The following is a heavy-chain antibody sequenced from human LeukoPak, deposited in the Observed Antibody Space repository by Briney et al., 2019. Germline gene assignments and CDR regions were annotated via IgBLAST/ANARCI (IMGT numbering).Heavy chain of an antibody. D-gene: IGHD3-22*01. CDR3: ARATYDSSGYRTVDY. CDR2: IYSGGST. Sequence: GGSLRLSCAASGFTLSSNYMSWVRQAPGKGLEWVSVIYSGGSTYYADSVKGRFTISRDNSKNTLYLQMNSLRAEDTAVYYCARATYDSSGYRTVDYWGQGTLVTVSS. CDR1: GFTLSSNY. V-gene: IGHV3-53*01. J-gene: IGHJ4*02.